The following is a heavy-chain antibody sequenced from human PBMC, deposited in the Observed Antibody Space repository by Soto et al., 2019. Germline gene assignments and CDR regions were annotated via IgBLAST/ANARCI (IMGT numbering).Heavy chain of an antibody. D-gene: IGHD6-13*01. CDR3: AREPTTAGTVNWFDP. CDR2: VYTSGYS. CDR1: GGSNSSDY. Sequence: VQLQESGPGLVKPSETLSLICTVSGGSNSSDYLSWIRQPAGKGLEWIGRVYTSGYSNSNPSLKSRVTMSVDTSKKQFSLNLSSVTAADTAVYYCAREPTTAGTVNWFDPWGQGTLVTVSS. V-gene: IGHV4-4*07. J-gene: IGHJ5*02.